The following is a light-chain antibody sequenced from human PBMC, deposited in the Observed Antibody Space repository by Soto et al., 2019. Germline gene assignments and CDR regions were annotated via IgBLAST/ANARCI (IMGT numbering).Light chain of an antibody. CDR3: HQYDKFPLA. CDR2: AAS. J-gene: IGKJ5*01. Sequence: DIQMTQSPASLSASVGDRVTITCQASQAVGNSVNWYQQIPGKAPKLLIFAASNLEPGVSSRFSGSGSGTDFSFTISSLQPEDFATYYCHQYDKFPLAFGQGTRLDIK. V-gene: IGKV1-33*01. CDR1: QAVGNS.